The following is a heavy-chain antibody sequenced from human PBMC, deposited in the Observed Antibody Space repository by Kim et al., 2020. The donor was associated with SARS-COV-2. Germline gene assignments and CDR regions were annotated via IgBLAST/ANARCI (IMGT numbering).Heavy chain of an antibody. CDR3: AKDQLLPAAIELYYYYYG. J-gene: IGHJ6*01. D-gene: IGHD2-2*01. V-gene: IGHV3-30*18. CDR2: ISYDGSNK. Sequence: GGSLRLSCAASGFTFSTYGMHWVRQAPGKGLEWVAVISYDGSNKYYADSVKGRFTISRDNSKNTLYLEMNSLRAEDTAVYFCAKDQLLPAAIELYYYYYG. CDR1: GFTFSTYG.